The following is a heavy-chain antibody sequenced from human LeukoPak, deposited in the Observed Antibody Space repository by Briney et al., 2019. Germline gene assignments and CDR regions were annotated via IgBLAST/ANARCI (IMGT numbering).Heavy chain of an antibody. D-gene: IGHD3-22*01. CDR1: EYTFTGYY. CDR3: ARDPLYDSSGTGVDY. CDR2: INPNSGGT. Sequence: ASVKVSCKASEYTFTGYYMHWVRQAPGQGLEWMGWINPNSGGTNYAQKFQGRVTMTRDTSISTAYMELSRLRSDDTAVYYCARDPLYDSSGTGVDYWGQGTLVTVSS. J-gene: IGHJ4*02. V-gene: IGHV1-2*02.